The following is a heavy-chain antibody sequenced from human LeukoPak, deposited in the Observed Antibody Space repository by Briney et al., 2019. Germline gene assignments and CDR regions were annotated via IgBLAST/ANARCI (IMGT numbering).Heavy chain of an antibody. Sequence: NPSETLSLTCTVSGYSISSGYYWGWIRQPPGKGLEWIGSIYHSGSTYYNPSLKSRVTISVDTSKNQFSLKLSSVTAADTAVYYCARVVTMIVVVIDCWGQGTLVTVSS. V-gene: IGHV4-38-2*02. CDR2: IYHSGST. D-gene: IGHD3-22*01. J-gene: IGHJ4*02. CDR3: ARVVTMIVVVIDC. CDR1: GYSISSGYY.